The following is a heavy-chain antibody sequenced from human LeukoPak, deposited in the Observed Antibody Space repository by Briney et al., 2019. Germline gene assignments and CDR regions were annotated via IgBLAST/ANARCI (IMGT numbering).Heavy chain of an antibody. J-gene: IGHJ3*01. CDR1: GGSISSGSYY. Sequence: SETLSLTCTVSGGSISSGSYYWSWIRQPAGKGLEWIGRIYTSGSTNYNPSLKSRVTISVDTSKNQFSLKLSSVTAADTAVYYCARGRRSSSLWGQGTMVTVSS. V-gene: IGHV4-61*02. D-gene: IGHD6-6*01. CDR2: IYTSGST. CDR3: ARGRRSSSL.